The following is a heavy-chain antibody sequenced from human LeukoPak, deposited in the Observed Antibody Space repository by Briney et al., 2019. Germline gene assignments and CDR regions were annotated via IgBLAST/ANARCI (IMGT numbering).Heavy chain of an antibody. CDR1: GLTYSNSW. Sequence: GGSLRLSCAASGLTYSNSWMSWVRQAPGKGLEWVSALSGSGDDTFYTDSFKGRFTISRDNSKNTLYLQMNSLRAYDTAVYYWSKGVEWKQRFHFDSWGRGTLVTVSS. D-gene: IGHD6-25*01. J-gene: IGHJ4*02. CDR2: LSGSGDDT. CDR3: SKGVEWKQRFHFDS. V-gene: IGHV3-23*01.